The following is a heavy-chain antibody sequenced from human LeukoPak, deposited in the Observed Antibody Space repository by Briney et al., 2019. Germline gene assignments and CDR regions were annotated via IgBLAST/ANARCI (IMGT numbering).Heavy chain of an antibody. V-gene: IGHV1-69*13. CDR2: IIPIFGTA. CDR3: ARAPPLYSSFYFDY. D-gene: IGHD6-6*01. J-gene: IGHJ4*02. Sequence: ASVKVSFKSSGGTFSSYAISWVRQAPGQGLEWMGGIIPIFGTANYAQKFQGRVTITADESTSTAYMELSSLRSEDTAVYYCARAPPLYSSFYFDYWGQGTLVTVSS. CDR1: GGTFSSYA.